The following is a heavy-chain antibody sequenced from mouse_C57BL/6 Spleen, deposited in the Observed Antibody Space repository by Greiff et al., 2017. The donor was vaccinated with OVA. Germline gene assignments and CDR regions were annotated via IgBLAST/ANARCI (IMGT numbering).Heavy chain of an antibody. CDR3: AIITTETDY. D-gene: IGHD1-2*01. CDR1: GYTFTSYW. CDR2: IDPSDSYT. J-gene: IGHJ2*01. V-gene: IGHV1-59*01. Sequence: VQLQQPGAELVRPGTSVKLSCKASGYTFTSYWMHWVKQRPGQGLEWIGVIDPSDSYTNYNQKFKGKATLTVDTSSSTAYMQLSSLTSEDSAVYYCAIITTETDYWGQGTTLTVSS.